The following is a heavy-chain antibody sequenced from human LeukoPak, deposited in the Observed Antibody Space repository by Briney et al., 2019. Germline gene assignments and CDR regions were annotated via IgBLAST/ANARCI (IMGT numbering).Heavy chain of an antibody. CDR1: VLTFSSYW. D-gene: IGHD1-26*01. V-gene: IGHV3-74*01. J-gene: IGHJ4*02. CDR2: INSDGRGT. Sequence: GVALRLSCAPSVLTFSSYWMHWVRQAPGKGLVWVSRINSDGRGTSYAHSVKGRFTISRDNAKNPLYLKMNSLRAEDPAVYYCARVPRIVGAMGIDYWGQGTLVTVSS. CDR3: ARVPRIVGAMGIDY.